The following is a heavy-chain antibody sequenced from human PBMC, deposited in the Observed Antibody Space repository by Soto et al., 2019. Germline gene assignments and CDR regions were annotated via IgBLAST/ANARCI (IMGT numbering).Heavy chain of an antibody. Sequence: SGPTLANPTQTLTLTCSFSGFPLSTSGMLGSWIRQPPGKALEWLARIGWDDDKFYSTSLKTRLTSSKDTSKNQVVLTITNMDPVDTATYYCARIMGGSSYYFDCWGQGTLVTVSS. CDR2: IGWDDDK. D-gene: IGHD6-19*01. CDR3: ARIMGGSSYYFDC. J-gene: IGHJ4*02. CDR1: GFPLSTSGML. V-gene: IGHV2-70*04.